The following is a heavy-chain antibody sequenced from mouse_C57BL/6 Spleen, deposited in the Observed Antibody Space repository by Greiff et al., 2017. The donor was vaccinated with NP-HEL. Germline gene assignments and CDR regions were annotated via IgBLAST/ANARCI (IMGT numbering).Heavy chain of an antibody. J-gene: IGHJ4*01. CDR2: INPYNGDT. V-gene: IGHV1-20*01. Sequence: EVQLQQSGPELVKPGDSVKISCTASGYSFTGYFMNWVMQSHGKSLEWIGRINPYNGDTFYNQKFKGKATLTVDKSSSTAHMELRSLTSEDSAVYYCARKGITTVVGYAMDYWGQGTSVTVSS. CDR1: GYSFTGYF. CDR3: ARKGITTVVGYAMDY. D-gene: IGHD1-1*01.